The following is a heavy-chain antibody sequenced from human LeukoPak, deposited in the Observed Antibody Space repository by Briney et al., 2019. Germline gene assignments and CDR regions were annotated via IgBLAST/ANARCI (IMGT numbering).Heavy chain of an antibody. J-gene: IGHJ3*01. CDR2: ISYDGSNK. V-gene: IGHV3-30-3*01. CDR1: GCTFSSYA. CDR3: ARGDAIRSSTSCHDGDAFDV. D-gene: IGHD2-2*01. Sequence: PGRSLRLSCAASGCTFSSYAMHWVRQAPGKGMEWVAVISYDGSNKYYADSVKGRFTISRDNSKNTLYPQMNSLRAEDTAVYSCARGDAIRSSTSCHDGDAFDVWGPGTMVTVAS.